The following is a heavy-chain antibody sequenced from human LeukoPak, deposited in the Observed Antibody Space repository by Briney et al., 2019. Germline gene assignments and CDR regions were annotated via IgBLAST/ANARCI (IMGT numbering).Heavy chain of an antibody. CDR1: GGSISSYY. D-gene: IGHD3-22*01. CDR3: ARDRSYYDSSGHYYYYYGMHL. Sequence: SETLSLTCTVSGGSISSYYWSWIRQPAGKGLEWIGRIYTSGSTNYNPSLKSRVTISVDTSKNQFSLKLSSVTAADPAVYYCARDRSYYDSSGHYYYYYGMHLWRRGTTVSVSS. J-gene: IGHJ6*02. V-gene: IGHV4-4*07. CDR2: IYTSGST.